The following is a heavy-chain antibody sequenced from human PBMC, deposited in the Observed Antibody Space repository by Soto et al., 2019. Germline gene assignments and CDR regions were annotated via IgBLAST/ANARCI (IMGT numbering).Heavy chain of an antibody. CDR3: ARGRYCSSTSCLHDAFDI. D-gene: IGHD2-2*01. V-gene: IGHV3-48*04. J-gene: IGHJ3*02. Sequence: GGSLRLSSAASGFTFSSYSMNWVRQAPGKGLEWVSYISSSSSTIYYADSVKGRFTISRDNAKNSLYLQMNSLRAEDTAVYYCARGRYCSSTSCLHDAFDIWGQGTMVTVSS. CDR2: ISSSSSTI. CDR1: GFTFSSYS.